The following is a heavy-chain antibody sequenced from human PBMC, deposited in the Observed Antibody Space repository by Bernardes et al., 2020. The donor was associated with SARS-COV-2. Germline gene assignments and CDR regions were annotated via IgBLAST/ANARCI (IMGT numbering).Heavy chain of an antibody. V-gene: IGHV4-34*01. Sequence: SETLSLTCAVYGGFFSDYYWTWIRQSPGKGLEWIAEINHSENTNYNPSLRSRVTISVDTSKNQFSLELRSVTAADTAVYYCARAAYDAGGYYGLDYWGQGTLV. CDR3: ARAAYDAGGYYGLDY. CDR2: INHSENT. CDR1: GGFFSDYY. J-gene: IGHJ4*02. D-gene: IGHD3-22*01.